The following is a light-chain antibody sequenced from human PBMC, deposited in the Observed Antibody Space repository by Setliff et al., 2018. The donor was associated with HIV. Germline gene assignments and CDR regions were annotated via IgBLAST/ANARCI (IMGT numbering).Light chain of an antibody. V-gene: IGLV2-23*02. CDR2: EVI. CDR1: SSDVGSYNL. J-gene: IGLJ3*02. Sequence: QSALTQPASVSGSPGQSITISCTGTSSDVGSYNLVSWYQQHPGKVPKLMIYEVIKWPSGVSNRFSGSKSGNTASLTISGLQAEDEADYYCYSYAGSSTGVFGGGTKVTVL. CDR3: YSYAGSSTGV.